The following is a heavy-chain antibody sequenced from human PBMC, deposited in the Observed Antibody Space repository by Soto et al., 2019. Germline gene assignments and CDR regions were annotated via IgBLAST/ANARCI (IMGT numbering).Heavy chain of an antibody. J-gene: IGHJ4*02. Sequence: GGSLRLSCAASGFTFSSYGMHWVRQAPGKGLEWVAVISYDGSNKYYADSVKGRFTISRDNSKNTLYLQMNSPRAEDTAVYYCAKPVDCSGGSCYEGPFDYWGQGTLVTVSS. CDR2: ISYDGSNK. D-gene: IGHD2-15*01. V-gene: IGHV3-30*18. CDR1: GFTFSSYG. CDR3: AKPVDCSGGSCYEGPFDY.